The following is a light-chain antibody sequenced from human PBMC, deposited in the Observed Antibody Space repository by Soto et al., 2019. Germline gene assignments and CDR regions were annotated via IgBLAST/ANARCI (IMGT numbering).Light chain of an antibody. J-gene: IGKJ4*01. V-gene: IGKV3-15*01. CDR3: QQFSSYPLT. Sequence: IVDTQSSDSLSVSPGGKVTLSCRASQSVYSNLAWYRHKPGQAPRLLISGASTGATGVPVRFRGSGSGTEFTLTISRLEPEDFAVYYCQQFSSYPLTFGGGTKVDIK. CDR1: QSVYSN. CDR2: GAS.